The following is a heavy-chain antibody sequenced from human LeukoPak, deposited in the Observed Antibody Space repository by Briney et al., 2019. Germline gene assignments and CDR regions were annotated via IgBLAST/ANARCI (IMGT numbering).Heavy chain of an antibody. CDR2: IGSNIGTI. CDR3: ARDYSTYDY. J-gene: IGHJ4*02. D-gene: IGHD6-13*01. Sequence: GGSLRLSCAASGFTFSGYSMNWVRQAPGKGLEWLSYIGSNIGTIHYADSVKGRFTISRDNTKNSLYLQMNTLRAEDTALYYCARDYSTYDYWGQGTLVTVSS. CDR1: GFTFSGYS. V-gene: IGHV3-48*04.